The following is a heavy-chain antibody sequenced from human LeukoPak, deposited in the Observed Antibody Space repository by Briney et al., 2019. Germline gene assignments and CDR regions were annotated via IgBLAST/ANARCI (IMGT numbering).Heavy chain of an antibody. J-gene: IGHJ4*02. CDR3: AKAVDSSGWYGFDY. CDR2: ISWNSGSI. Sequence: PGGSLRPSCAASGFTFDDYAMHWVRQAPGKGLEWVSGISWNSGSIGYADSVRGRFTISRDNAKNSLYLQMNSLRAEDMALYYCAKAVDSSGWYGFDYWGQGTLVTVSS. D-gene: IGHD6-19*01. V-gene: IGHV3-9*03. CDR1: GFTFDDYA.